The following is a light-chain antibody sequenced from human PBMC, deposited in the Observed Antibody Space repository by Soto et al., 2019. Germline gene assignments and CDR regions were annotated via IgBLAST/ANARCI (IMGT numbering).Light chain of an antibody. CDR2: STS. V-gene: IGKV1-39*01. J-gene: IGKJ5*01. CDR1: QSISNY. Sequence: DIAMTQSPSRLSASFGYGFTITVGSSQSISNYLNWYQQKPGKAPKLLIYSTSTLQSGVPSRFSGSGSGTQFTLTISTLQPEDFATYYCQQNYRTPVTFGQGTRLENK. CDR3: QQNYRTPVT.